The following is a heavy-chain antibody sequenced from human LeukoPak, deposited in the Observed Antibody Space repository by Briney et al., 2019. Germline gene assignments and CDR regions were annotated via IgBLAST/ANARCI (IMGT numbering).Heavy chain of an antibody. J-gene: IGHJ6*02. CDR1: GYTFTSYY. V-gene: IGHV1-18*04. D-gene: IGHD3-9*01. CDR3: ARDFDDILTGYKTGYYYGMDV. Sequence: GASVKVSCKASGYTFTSYYMHWVRQAPGQGLEWMGWISAYNGNTNYAQKLQGRVTMTTDTSTSTAYMELRSLRSDDTAVYYCARDFDDILTGYKTGYYYGMDVWGQGTTVTVSS. CDR2: ISAYNGNT.